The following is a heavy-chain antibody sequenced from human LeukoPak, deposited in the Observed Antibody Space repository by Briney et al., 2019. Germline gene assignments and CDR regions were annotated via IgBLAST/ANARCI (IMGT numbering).Heavy chain of an antibody. CDR3: ARDLYSSTSPYDY. V-gene: IGHV3-48*04. J-gene: IGHJ4*02. CDR2: ISSSGSTI. Sequence: GGSLRLSCAASGFTFSSYSMNWVRQAPGKGLEWVSYISSSGSTIYYADSVKGRFTISRDNAKNSLYLQMNSLRAEDTAVYYCARDLYSSTSPYDYWGQGTLVTVSS. D-gene: IGHD2-2*01. CDR1: GFTFSSYS.